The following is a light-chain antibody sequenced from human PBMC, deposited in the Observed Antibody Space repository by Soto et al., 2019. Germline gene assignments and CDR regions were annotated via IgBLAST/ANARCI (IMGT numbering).Light chain of an antibody. J-gene: IGKJ4*01. CDR1: QSISSW. CDR3: QQYNRYPVT. Sequence: DIQMTQSPSTLSASVGDRVTTTCRASQSISSWLAWYQQKPGKAPKLLIYQASALESGVPSRFSGSGSGTEFTLPITSLQPDDFATYYCQQYNRYPVTFGGGTRVEIK. CDR2: QAS. V-gene: IGKV1-5*03.